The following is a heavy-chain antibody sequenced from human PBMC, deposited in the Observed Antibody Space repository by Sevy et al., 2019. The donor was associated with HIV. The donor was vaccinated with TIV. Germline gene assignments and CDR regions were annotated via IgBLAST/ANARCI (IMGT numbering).Heavy chain of an antibody. Sequence: SETLSLTCTVSGGSISSSSYYWGWIRQPPGKGLEWIGSIYYSGSTNYNPSLKIRVTISVATSTNQFSLRLGSVTAADTAVYYCGTITIFGVVITQSELERDGMDVWGQGTTVTVSS. CDR3: GTITIFGVVITQSELERDGMDV. CDR2: IYYSGST. V-gene: IGHV4-39*01. J-gene: IGHJ6*02. D-gene: IGHD3-3*01. CDR1: GGSISSSSYY.